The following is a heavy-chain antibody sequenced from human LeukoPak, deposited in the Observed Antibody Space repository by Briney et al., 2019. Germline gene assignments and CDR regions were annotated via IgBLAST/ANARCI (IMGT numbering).Heavy chain of an antibody. CDR2: ISAYNGNT. Sequence: GASVKVSCKASGYTFTSYGISWVRQAPGQGLEWMGWISAYNGNTNYAQKLQGRVTMTTDTSTSTAYMELRSLRSDDTAVYYCARDLTRRYCSSTSCYYPTGGYWGQGTLDTVSS. V-gene: IGHV1-18*01. J-gene: IGHJ4*02. CDR3: ARDLTRRYCSSTSCYYPTGGY. D-gene: IGHD2-2*01. CDR1: GYTFTSYG.